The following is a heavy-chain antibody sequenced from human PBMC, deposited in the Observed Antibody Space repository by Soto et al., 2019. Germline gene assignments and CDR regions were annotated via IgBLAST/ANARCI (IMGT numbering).Heavy chain of an antibody. D-gene: IGHD3-10*01. Sequence: QVQLQQWGAGLLKPSETLSLTCAVYGGSFSGYYWSWIRQPPGKGLYWIGEINDSGSTNYNPSLKSRLTISVHTSKNQFSLTLSSVTAADTAVYYCARAPNRSLLLSYYYGMDVWGQGTTVTVSS. V-gene: IGHV4-34*01. J-gene: IGHJ6*02. CDR1: GGSFSGYY. CDR2: INDSGST. CDR3: ARAPNRSLLLSYYYGMDV.